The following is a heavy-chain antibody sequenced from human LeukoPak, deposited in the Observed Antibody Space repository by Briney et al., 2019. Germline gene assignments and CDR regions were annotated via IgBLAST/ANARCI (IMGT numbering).Heavy chain of an antibody. D-gene: IGHD3-22*01. CDR2: IYYSGST. V-gene: IGHV4-39*01. Sequence: SETLSLTCTVSGGSISSSRYYWGWIRQPPGKGLEWIGSIYYSGSTYYNPSLKSRVTISVDTSKNQFSLKLSSVTAADTAVYYCARRDSSGYSNWFDPWGQGTLVTVSS. CDR3: ARRDSSGYSNWFDP. J-gene: IGHJ5*02. CDR1: GGSISSSRYY.